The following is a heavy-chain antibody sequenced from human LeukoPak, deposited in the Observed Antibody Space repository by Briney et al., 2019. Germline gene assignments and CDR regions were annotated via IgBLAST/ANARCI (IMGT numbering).Heavy chain of an antibody. CDR3: AKVLVRGVIIVYFDY. D-gene: IGHD3-10*01. CDR2: ISYDGSNK. V-gene: IGHV3-30*18. J-gene: IGHJ4*02. CDR1: GFTFSSYG. Sequence: AGGSLRLSCAASGFTFSSYGMHWVRQAPGKGLEWVAVISYDGSNKYYADSVKGRFTISRDNSKNTLYLQMNSLRAEDTAVYYCAKVLVRGVIIVYFDYWGQGTLVTVSS.